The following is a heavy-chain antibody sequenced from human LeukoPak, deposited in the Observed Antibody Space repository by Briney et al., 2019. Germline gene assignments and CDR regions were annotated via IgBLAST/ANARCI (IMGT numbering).Heavy chain of an antibody. CDR2: IYYSGST. J-gene: IGHJ4*02. CDR1: GGSISSYY. Sequence: SETLSLTCTVSGGSISSYYWSWIRQPPGKGLEWIGYIYYSGSTNYNPSLKSRVTISVDTSKNQFSLKLSSVTAADTAVYYCARRSGNYYDSSGYRLDYWGQGTLVTVSS. V-gene: IGHV4-59*12. CDR3: ARRSGNYYDSSGYRLDY. D-gene: IGHD3-22*01.